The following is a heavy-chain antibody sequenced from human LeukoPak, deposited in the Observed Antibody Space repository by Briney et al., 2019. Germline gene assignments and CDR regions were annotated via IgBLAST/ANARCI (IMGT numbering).Heavy chain of an antibody. D-gene: IGHD6-19*01. Sequence: GGSLRLSCAASGFSFSSYSMSWVRQAPGKGLEWMASMKEDGSEKYYVDSVKGRFTISRDNAKNSLYLQMNSLRAEDTAVYYCARDGGSAWFLDYWGQGTLVTVSS. J-gene: IGHJ4*02. CDR3: ARDGGSAWFLDY. CDR1: GFSFSSYS. V-gene: IGHV3-7*01. CDR2: MKEDGSEK.